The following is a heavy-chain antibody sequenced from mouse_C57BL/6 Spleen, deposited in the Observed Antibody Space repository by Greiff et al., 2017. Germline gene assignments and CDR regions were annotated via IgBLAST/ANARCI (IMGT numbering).Heavy chain of an antibody. J-gene: IGHJ3*01. CDR2: ISDGGSYT. CDR3: ARDEDGYRY. V-gene: IGHV5-4*01. D-gene: IGHD2-3*01. CDR1: GFTFSSYA. Sequence: EVKLVESGGGLVKPGGSLKLSCAASGFTFSSYAMSWVRQTPEKRLEWVATISDGGSYTYYPDNVKGRFTISRDNAKNNLYLQMSHLKSEDTAMYYCARDEDGYRYWGQGTLVTVSA.